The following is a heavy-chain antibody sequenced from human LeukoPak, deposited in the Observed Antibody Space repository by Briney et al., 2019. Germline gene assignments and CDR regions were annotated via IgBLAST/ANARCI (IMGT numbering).Heavy chain of an antibody. J-gene: IGHJ4*02. CDR2: IYPGDSDT. V-gene: IGHV5-51*01. CDR3: ARLGFLFGKYSSSQPFDY. CDR1: GYSFTSYW. D-gene: IGHD6-6*01. Sequence: GESLKISCKGSGYSFTSYWIGWVRQMPGKGLEWMGIIYPGDSDTRYSPSFQGQVTISADKSISTAYLQWSSLKASDTAMYYCARLGFLFGKYSSSQPFDYWGQGTLVTVSS.